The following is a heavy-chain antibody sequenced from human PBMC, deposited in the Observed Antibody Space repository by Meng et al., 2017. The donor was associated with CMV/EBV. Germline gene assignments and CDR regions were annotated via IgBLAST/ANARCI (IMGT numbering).Heavy chain of an antibody. CDR2: IYYSGST. Sequence: SETLSLTCTVPGGSIISSSYYWGWIRQPPGKGLEWIRSIYYSGSTYYNPSLKSRVTISVDTSKNQFSLKLSSVTAADTAVYYCARLGQYRYFQHWGQGTLVTVSS. D-gene: IGHD3-16*01. CDR1: GGSIISSSYY. V-gene: IGHV4-39*01. J-gene: IGHJ1*01. CDR3: ARLGQYRYFQH.